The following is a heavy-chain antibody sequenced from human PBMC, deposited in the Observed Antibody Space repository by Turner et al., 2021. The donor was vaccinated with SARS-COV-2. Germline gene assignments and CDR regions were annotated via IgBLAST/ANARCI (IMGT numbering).Heavy chain of an antibody. J-gene: IGHJ4*02. Sequence: QLQLQESGPGLVKPSETLSLTCTVSSGSISSSAYYWGWIRQPPGKGLEWIGSFFYSGSTYYSPSLKSRINISVDTSKNQFSLNLSSVTAADTAVYYCARQVSILGRWLAPFDSWGQGTLVTVSS. CDR2: FFYSGST. V-gene: IGHV4-39*01. CDR3: ARQVSILGRWLAPFDS. CDR1: SGSISSSAYY. D-gene: IGHD6-19*01.